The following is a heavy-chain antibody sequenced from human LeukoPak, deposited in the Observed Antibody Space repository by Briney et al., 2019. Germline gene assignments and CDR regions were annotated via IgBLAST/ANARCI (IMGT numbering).Heavy chain of an antibody. CDR2: MNPNSGNT. V-gene: IGHV1-8*02. Sequence: ASVKVSCKASGYTFTSYDINWVRQATGQGLEWMGWMNPNSGNTGYAQKFQGRVTMTRDTSISTAYMELSRLRSDDTAVYYCARTYYDFWSGYYIDYWGQGTLVTVSS. CDR3: ARTYYDFWSGYYIDY. CDR1: GYTFTSYD. J-gene: IGHJ4*02. D-gene: IGHD3-3*01.